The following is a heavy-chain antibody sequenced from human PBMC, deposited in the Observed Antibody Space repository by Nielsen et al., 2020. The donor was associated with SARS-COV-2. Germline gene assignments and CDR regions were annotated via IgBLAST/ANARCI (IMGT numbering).Heavy chain of an antibody. V-gene: IGHV3-13*01. J-gene: IGHJ6*02. CDR2: VGTAGDT. D-gene: IGHD3-16*01. CDR1: QFTVSSND. Sequence: GESLKISCAGSQFTVSSNDMHWVRQAIGKGLEWVSAVGTAGDTYYLASVKGRFTISRDIASNSLYLQMNSVRAGDTAVYYCVGGNYYYGMDVWGQGTTVTVSS. CDR3: VGGNYYYGMDV.